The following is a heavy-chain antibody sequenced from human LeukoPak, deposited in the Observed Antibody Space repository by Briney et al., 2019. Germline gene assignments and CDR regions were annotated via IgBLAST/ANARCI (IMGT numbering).Heavy chain of an antibody. Sequence: SETLSLTXAVYGGSFSGYYWSWIRQPPGKGLEWIGEINHSGSTNYNPSLKSRVTISVDTSKNQFSLKLSSVTAADTAAYYCAPRSLDVWGKGTTVTVSS. J-gene: IGHJ6*04. CDR1: GGSFSGYY. D-gene: IGHD6-6*01. CDR2: INHSGST. CDR3: APRSLDV. V-gene: IGHV4-34*01.